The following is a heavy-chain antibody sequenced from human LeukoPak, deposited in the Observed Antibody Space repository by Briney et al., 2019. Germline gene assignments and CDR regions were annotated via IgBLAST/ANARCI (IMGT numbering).Heavy chain of an antibody. J-gene: IGHJ6*03. CDR3: AREMDIVVVPAVKGGSSYYYYYMDV. CDR1: GGSFSGYY. Sequence: SETLSLTCAVYGGSFSGYYWSWIRQPPGKGLEWIGEINHSGSTNYNPSLKSRVTMSVDTSKNQFSLKLSSVTAADTAVYYCAREMDIVVVPAVKGGSSYYYYYMDVWGKGTTVTVSS. V-gene: IGHV4-34*01. CDR2: INHSGST. D-gene: IGHD2-2*03.